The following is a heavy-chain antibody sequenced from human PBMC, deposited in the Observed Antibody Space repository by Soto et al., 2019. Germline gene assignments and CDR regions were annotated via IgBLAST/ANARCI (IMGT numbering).Heavy chain of an antibody. D-gene: IGHD6-13*01. CDR2: IIPIFGTA. V-gene: IGHV1-69*06. CDR3: AREPPIAADAPGWFDP. J-gene: IGHJ5*02. Sequence: SVRVSCKASGGTFSSYAISWVRQAPGQGLEWMGGIIPIFGTANYAQKFQGRVTITADKSTSTAYMELSSLRSEDTAVYYCAREPPIAADAPGWFDPWGQGTLVTVSS. CDR1: GGTFSSYA.